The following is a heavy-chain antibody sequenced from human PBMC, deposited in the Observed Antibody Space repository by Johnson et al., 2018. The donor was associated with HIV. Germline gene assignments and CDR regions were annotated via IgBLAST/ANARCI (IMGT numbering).Heavy chain of an antibody. CDR3: ARERLQDSVWGSDRYSPPDALDI. CDR2: IYSGDTT. CDR1: GFTVSSNY. V-gene: IGHV3-66*02. Sequence: VQLVESGGDLVQPGGSLRLSCAVSGFTVSSNYIYWVRQAPGQGLTWVSVIYSGDTTFYADPVTGRVTITTATHKNTLYLQMNSMRLEDTAVYYCARERLQDSVWGSDRYSPPDALDIWGQGTMVTVSS. D-gene: IGHD3-16*02. J-gene: IGHJ3*02.